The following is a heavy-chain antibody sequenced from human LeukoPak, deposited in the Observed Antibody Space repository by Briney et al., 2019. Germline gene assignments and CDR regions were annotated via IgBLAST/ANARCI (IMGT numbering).Heavy chain of an antibody. V-gene: IGHV3-23*01. Sequence: GGSLRLSCAASGFTFSSYAMSWVRQAPGKGLEWVSAISGSGGSTYYADSVKGRFTISRDNSKNTLYLQMNSLRAGDTAVYYCARDPPPVYDSSGYWSTSEPFDIWGQGTMVTVSS. J-gene: IGHJ3*02. D-gene: IGHD3-22*01. CDR3: ARDPPPVYDSSGYWSTSEPFDI. CDR2: ISGSGGST. CDR1: GFTFSSYA.